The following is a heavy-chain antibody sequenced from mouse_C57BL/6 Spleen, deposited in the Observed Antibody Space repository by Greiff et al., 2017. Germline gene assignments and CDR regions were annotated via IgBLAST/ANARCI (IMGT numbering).Heavy chain of an antibody. J-gene: IGHJ1*03. D-gene: IGHD1-1*01. Sequence: VQLQQSGAELAQPGASVKLSCKASGYTFTSYWMHWVKQRPGQGLEWIGYINPSSGYTKYNQKFKDKATLTADKSSSTAYRQLSSLTYEDSAVYYCARLPRDGSSYWYFDVWGTGTTVTVSS. CDR1: GYTFTSYW. CDR3: ARLPRDGSSYWYFDV. V-gene: IGHV1-7*01. CDR2: INPSSGYT.